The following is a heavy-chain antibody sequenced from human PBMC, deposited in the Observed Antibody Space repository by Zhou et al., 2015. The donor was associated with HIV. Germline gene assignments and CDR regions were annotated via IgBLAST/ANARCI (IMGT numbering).Heavy chain of an antibody. CDR3: ARRDYGGNSAWGYYYGMDV. D-gene: IGHD4-23*01. V-gene: IGHV1-69*01. CDR2: IIPIFGTA. J-gene: IGHJ6*02. Sequence: QVQLVQSGAEVKKPGSSVKVSCKASGGTFSSYAISWVRQAPGQGLEWMGGIIPIFGTANYAQKFQGRVTITADESTSTAYMELSSLRSEDTAVYYCARRDYGGNSAWGYYYGMDVWGQGTTVTVSS. CDR1: GGTFSSYA.